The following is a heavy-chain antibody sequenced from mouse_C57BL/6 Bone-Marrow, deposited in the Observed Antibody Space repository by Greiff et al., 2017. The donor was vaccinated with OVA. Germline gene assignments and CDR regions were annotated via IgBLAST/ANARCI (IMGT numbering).Heavy chain of an antibody. CDR1: GYTFTSYW. V-gene: IGHV1-52*01. CDR2: IDPSDSET. J-gene: IGHJ3*01. D-gene: IGHD2-5*01. CDR3: ARSREHYSNPWAWFAY. Sequence: QVQLQQPGAELVRPGSSVKLSCKASGYTFTSYWMHWVKQRPIQGLEWIGNIDPSDSETHYNQKFKDKATLTVDKSSSTAYMQLSSLTSEDSAVYYCARSREHYSNPWAWFAYWGQGTLVTVSA.